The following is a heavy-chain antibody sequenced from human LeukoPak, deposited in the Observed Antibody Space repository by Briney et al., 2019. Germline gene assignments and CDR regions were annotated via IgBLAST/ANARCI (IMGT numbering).Heavy chain of an antibody. CDR2: INPNSGDT. D-gene: IGHD3-9*01. V-gene: IGHV1-2*02. Sequence: GASVKVSCKASGYTFTGYYMHWVRQAPGQGLEWMGWINPNSGDTNYAQKFQGRVTMTRDTSISTAYMELSRLRSDDTAVYYCATTFDYSYYLYYWGQGTLVTVSS. J-gene: IGHJ4*02. CDR3: ATTFDYSYYLYY. CDR1: GYTFTGYY.